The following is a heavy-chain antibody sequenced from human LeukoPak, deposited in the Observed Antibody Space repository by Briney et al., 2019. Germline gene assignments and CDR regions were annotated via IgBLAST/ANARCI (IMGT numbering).Heavy chain of an antibody. Sequence: GGSLGLSCAAFGFTFSSYGMHWVRQAPGKGLEWVASISYDGSNKYFADSVRGRFTISRDNSKHTLYLQMNSLRAEDAAVYNCAKDRGYSHGFDYWGQGTLVTVSS. D-gene: IGHD5-18*01. CDR1: GFTFSSYG. CDR3: AKDRGYSHGFDY. CDR2: ISYDGSNK. V-gene: IGHV3-30*18. J-gene: IGHJ4*02.